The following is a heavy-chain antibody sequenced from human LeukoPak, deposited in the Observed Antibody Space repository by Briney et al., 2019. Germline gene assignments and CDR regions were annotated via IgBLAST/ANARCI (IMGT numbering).Heavy chain of an antibody. D-gene: IGHD2-2*01. Sequence: SETLSLTCTVSGGSIGSGTYYWNWIRQPAGKGLEWIGRVGRMYNRESTNYNPSLKSPVTISLDTSKNQFSLKLSSVTAADTAVYYCASSSWLRDANFDSWGQGTLVTVSS. J-gene: IGHJ4*02. CDR3: ASSSWLRDANFDS. V-gene: IGHV4-61*02. CDR1: GGSIGSGTYY. CDR2: VGRMYNREST.